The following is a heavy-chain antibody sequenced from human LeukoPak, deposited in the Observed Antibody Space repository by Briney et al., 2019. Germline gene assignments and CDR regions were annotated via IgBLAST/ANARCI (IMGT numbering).Heavy chain of an antibody. CDR3: ARDAGGNSADYYFDY. Sequence: PVGSLRLSCAASGFTFSRYAMHWVRQAPGKGLEWVAVISYDGRDKYHADFVMGRSTISRDNSKSTLYLQMNSLRVEDTAVYYCARDAGGNSADYYFDYWGQGTLVTVSS. V-gene: IGHV3-30*04. CDR1: GFTFSRYA. J-gene: IGHJ4*02. D-gene: IGHD4-23*01. CDR2: ISYDGRDK.